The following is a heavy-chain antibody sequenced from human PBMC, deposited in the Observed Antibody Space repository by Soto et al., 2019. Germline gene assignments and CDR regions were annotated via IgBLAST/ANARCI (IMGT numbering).Heavy chain of an antibody. V-gene: IGHV4-31*03. CDR2: IYYSGST. CDR1: GGSISSGGYY. D-gene: IGHD2-15*01. J-gene: IGHJ4*02. Sequence: QVQLQESGPGLVKPSQTLSLTCTVSGGSISSGGYYWSWIRQHPGKGLEWIGYIYYSGSTYYNPSLNSRVTISVDTSKNQFSLKLSSVTAADTAVYYCARGHVVAVGPYYFDYWGQGTLVTVSS. CDR3: ARGHVVAVGPYYFDY.